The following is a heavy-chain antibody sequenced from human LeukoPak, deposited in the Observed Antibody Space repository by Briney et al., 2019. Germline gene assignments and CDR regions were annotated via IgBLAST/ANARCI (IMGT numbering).Heavy chain of an antibody. Sequence: GGSLRLSCAASGFTFSSYWVHWVRQAPGKGLVWVSRINSDGSSTSYADSVKGRFTISRDNAKNTLYLQMNSLRAEDTAVYYCARVDDSSGYYFLDYWGQGTLVTVSS. CDR3: ARVDDSSGYYFLDY. J-gene: IGHJ4*02. CDR1: GFTFSSYW. CDR2: INSDGSST. V-gene: IGHV3-74*01. D-gene: IGHD3-22*01.